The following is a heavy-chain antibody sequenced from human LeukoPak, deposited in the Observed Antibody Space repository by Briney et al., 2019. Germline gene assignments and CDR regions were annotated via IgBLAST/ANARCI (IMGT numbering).Heavy chain of an antibody. D-gene: IGHD2-21*02. Sequence: GGSLRLSCAASGFSFSSYGMHWVRQAPGRGLEWVAFILYDGSNNYYTDSVKGRFTISRDNSKNTLYLQMNSLRAEDTAVYYCAKPLTDTCDAFHLWGQGTMVSISS. CDR3: AKPLTDTCDAFHL. CDR1: GFSFSSYG. J-gene: IGHJ3*01. CDR2: ILYDGSNN. V-gene: IGHV3-30*02.